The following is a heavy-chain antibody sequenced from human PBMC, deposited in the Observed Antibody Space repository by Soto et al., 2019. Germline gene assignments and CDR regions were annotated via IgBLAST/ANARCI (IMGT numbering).Heavy chain of an antibody. CDR3: ARRSVGSSSYYYYYMDV. Sequence: GESLKISCKGSGYSFTSYRIGWVRQMPGKGLEWMGIIYPGDSDTRYSPSFQGQVTISADKSISTAYLQWSSLKASDTAMYYCARRSVGSSSYYYYYMDVWGKGTTVTVSS. D-gene: IGHD6-6*01. V-gene: IGHV5-51*01. CDR1: GYSFTSYR. J-gene: IGHJ6*03. CDR2: IYPGDSDT.